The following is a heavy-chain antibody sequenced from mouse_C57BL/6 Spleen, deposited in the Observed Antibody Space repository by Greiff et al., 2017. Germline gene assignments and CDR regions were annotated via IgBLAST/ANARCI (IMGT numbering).Heavy chain of an antibody. V-gene: IGHV14-3*01. Sequence: EVKLVESVAELVRPGASVKLSCTASGFNIKNTYMHWVKQSPEQGLEWIGRIDPANGNTKYAPKFQGKATITADTSSNTAYLQLSSLTSEDTAIYYCARYYYGSSSLMDYWGQGTSVTVSS. CDR3: ARYYYGSSSLMDY. J-gene: IGHJ4*01. CDR1: GFNIKNTY. CDR2: IDPANGNT. D-gene: IGHD1-1*01.